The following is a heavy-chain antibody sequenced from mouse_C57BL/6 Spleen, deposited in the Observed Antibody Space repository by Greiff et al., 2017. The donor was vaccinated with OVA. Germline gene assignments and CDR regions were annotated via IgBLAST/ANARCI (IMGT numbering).Heavy chain of an antibody. J-gene: IGHJ4*01. Sequence: VQLQQSGAELVKPGASVKLSCKASGYTFTGYWMHWVKQRPGRGLEWIGRIDPNSGGTKYNEKFKSKATLTVDKPSSTAYMQLSSLTSEDAAVYYSENWAGYDYGGAMDYWGQGTTVTVSS. D-gene: IGHD2-4*01. CDR1: GYTFTGYW. CDR3: ENWAGYDYGGAMDY. CDR2: IDPNSGGT. V-gene: IGHV1-72*01.